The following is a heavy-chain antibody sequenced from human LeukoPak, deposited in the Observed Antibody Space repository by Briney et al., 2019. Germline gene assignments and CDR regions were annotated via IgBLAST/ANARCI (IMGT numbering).Heavy chain of an antibody. V-gene: IGHV4-31*03. CDR1: GGSISSGGYY. Sequence: SETLSLTCTVSGGSISSGGYYWSWIRQHPGKGLEWIGYIYYSGSTYYNPSLKSRVTISVDTSKNQFSLKLSSVTAADTAVYYCARGGTYYDFWSGYYPFDYWGQGTLVTVSS. J-gene: IGHJ4*02. CDR2: IYYSGST. D-gene: IGHD3-3*01. CDR3: ARGGTYYDFWSGYYPFDY.